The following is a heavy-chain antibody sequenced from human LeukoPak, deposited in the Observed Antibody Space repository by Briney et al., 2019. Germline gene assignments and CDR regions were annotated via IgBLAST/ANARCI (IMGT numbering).Heavy chain of an antibody. Sequence: GASVKVSRKASGYTYTSYGICSVRQAPGQGLEWMGWISAYNGNTNYAQKLQGRVTMTTDTSTSTAYMELRSLRSDDTAVYYCALLALTGYYFDYWGQGTLVTVSS. J-gene: IGHJ4*02. CDR2: ISAYNGNT. CDR1: GYTYTSYG. V-gene: IGHV1-18*01. D-gene: IGHD7-27*01. CDR3: ALLALTGYYFDY.